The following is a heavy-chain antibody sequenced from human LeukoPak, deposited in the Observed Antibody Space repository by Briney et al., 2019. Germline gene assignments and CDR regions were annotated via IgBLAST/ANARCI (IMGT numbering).Heavy chain of an antibody. CDR2: MNPNSGNT. CDR1: GYTFTSYY. D-gene: IGHD4-23*01. Sequence: ASVKVSCKASGYTFTSYYMHWVRQATGQGLEWMGWMNPNSGNTGYAQKFQGRVTMTRNTSISTAYMELSSLRSEDTAVYYCARENRYGGNEPFDYWGQGTLVTVSS. V-gene: IGHV1-8*02. J-gene: IGHJ4*02. CDR3: ARENRYGGNEPFDY.